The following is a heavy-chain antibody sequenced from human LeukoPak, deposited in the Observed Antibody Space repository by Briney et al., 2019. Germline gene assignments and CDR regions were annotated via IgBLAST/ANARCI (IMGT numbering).Heavy chain of an antibody. J-gene: IGHJ4*02. CDR3: AKDIPPRIAVAGSY. CDR2: ISYDGSNK. V-gene: IGHV3-30*18. D-gene: IGHD6-19*01. Sequence: GRSLRLSCAASGFTFSSYGMHWVRQAPGKGREWVAVISYDGSNKYYADSVKGRFTISRDNSKNTLYLQMNSLRAEDTAVYYCAKDIPPRIAVAGSYWGQGTLVTVSS. CDR1: GFTFSSYG.